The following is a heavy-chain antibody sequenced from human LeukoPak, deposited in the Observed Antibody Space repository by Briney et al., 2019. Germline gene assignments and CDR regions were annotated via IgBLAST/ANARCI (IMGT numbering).Heavy chain of an antibody. Sequence: PGGSLRLSCADSGVTFSSYGMNWVRQAPGKGLEWISYISSGSDSIYSIESVKGRFTISRDNAKNSLYLQMNNLRAEDTAVYYCARGPRAVAGRPVDYWGQGTLVTVSS. CDR2: ISSGSDSI. CDR1: GVTFSSYG. V-gene: IGHV3-48*01. CDR3: ARGPRAVAGRPVDY. J-gene: IGHJ4*02. D-gene: IGHD6-19*01.